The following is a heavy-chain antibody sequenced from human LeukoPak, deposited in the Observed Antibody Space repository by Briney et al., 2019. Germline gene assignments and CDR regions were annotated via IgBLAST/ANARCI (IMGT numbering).Heavy chain of an antibody. CDR1: GGSISSYY. Sequence: SETLSLTCTVSGGSISSYYWSWIRQPPGKGLEWIGYIYYSGSTNYNPSLKSRVTISVDTSKNQFSLKLSSVTAADTAVYYCARTYYYDSSGYYFEDLGAFDIWGQGTMLTVSS. V-gene: IGHV4-59*01. D-gene: IGHD3-22*01. CDR3: ARTYYYDSSGYYFEDLGAFDI. J-gene: IGHJ3*02. CDR2: IYYSGST.